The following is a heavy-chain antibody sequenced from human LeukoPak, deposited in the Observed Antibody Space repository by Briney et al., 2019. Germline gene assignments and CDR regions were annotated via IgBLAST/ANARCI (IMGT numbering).Heavy chain of an antibody. CDR3: ARVSNYYGSGTIDY. Sequence: GGSLRLSCAASGFTFSSYSMNWVRQAPGKGLEWVSYISSSSSTIYYADSVKGRFTISRDNAKNSLYLQMNSLRAEDTAVYYCARVSNYYGSGTIDYWGQGTLVTVSS. D-gene: IGHD3-10*01. CDR1: GFTFSSYS. J-gene: IGHJ4*02. CDR2: ISSSSSTI. V-gene: IGHV3-48*04.